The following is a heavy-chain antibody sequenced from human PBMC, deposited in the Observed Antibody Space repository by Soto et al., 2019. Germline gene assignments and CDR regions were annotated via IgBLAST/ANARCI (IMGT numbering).Heavy chain of an antibody. Sequence: SVKVSCKASGGTFSSYAISWVRQAPGQGLEWMGGIIPIFGTANYAQKFQGRVTITADESTSTAYMELSSLRSEDTAVYYCARDTTATYTAVDYWGQGTLVTVSS. J-gene: IGHJ4*02. CDR2: IIPIFGTA. CDR1: GGTFSSYA. CDR3: ARDTTATYTAVDY. D-gene: IGHD3-16*01. V-gene: IGHV1-69*13.